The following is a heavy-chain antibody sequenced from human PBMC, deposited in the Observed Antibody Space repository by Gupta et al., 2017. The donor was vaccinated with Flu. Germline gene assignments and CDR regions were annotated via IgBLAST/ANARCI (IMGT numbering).Heavy chain of an antibody. D-gene: IGHD6-13*01. Sequence: ITTEMGVAWIRQPPGKAPEWLAVIYWDDDKRYNPSLKNRLTITKDTSKNQVVLTMTNMDPMEAGTYFCAYRRPYRGTWDGGWFDPWGQGTLVT. J-gene: IGHJ5*01. CDR1: ITTEMG. V-gene: IGHV2-5*02. CDR2: IYWDDDK. CDR3: AYRRPYRGTWDGGWFDP.